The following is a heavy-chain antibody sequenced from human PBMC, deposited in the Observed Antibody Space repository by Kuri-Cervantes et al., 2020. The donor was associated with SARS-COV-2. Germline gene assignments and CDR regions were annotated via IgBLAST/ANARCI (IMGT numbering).Heavy chain of an antibody. Sequence: GESLKISCAASGFTFSSYSMNWDRQAPGKGLEWVSAIDGSGGSTYYADSVRGRFTISRDNSKNTLYLQMNSLRAEDTAVYYCATTMHELWEYYMDVWGKGTTVTVSS. D-gene: IGHD1-26*01. CDR3: ATTMHELWEYYMDV. CDR1: GFTFSSYS. J-gene: IGHJ6*03. CDR2: IDGSGGST. V-gene: IGHV3-23*01.